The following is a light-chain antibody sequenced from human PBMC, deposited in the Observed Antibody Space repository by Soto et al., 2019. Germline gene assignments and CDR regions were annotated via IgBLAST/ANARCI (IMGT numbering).Light chain of an antibody. V-gene: IGKV3-15*01. CDR2: GAS. CDR3: QQYHNWPPLT. J-gene: IGKJ3*01. Sequence: EIVMTQSPATLSVSPGERATLSCRASQSVSSNLAWYQQKPGQAPRLLIYGASTRATGIPARFSGSGSGTEFTLTISSLQSEDFGVYYCQQYHNWPPLTFGPGTKVD. CDR1: QSVSSN.